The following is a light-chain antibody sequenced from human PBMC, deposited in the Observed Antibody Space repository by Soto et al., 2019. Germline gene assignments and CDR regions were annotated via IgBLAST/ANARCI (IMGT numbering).Light chain of an antibody. CDR2: AAS. CDR1: QNIRTY. CDR3: LQAYDYPRR. Sequence: IQRAQSAPFMSETVGDIVTITCRASQNIRTYLTWFQQRPGNAPTLLISAASRLQSGVPSRFSGRGSGTDFTLTISSLQPEDFATYYCLQAYDYPRRFGQGSKA. J-gene: IGKJ1*01. V-gene: IGKV1-6*01.